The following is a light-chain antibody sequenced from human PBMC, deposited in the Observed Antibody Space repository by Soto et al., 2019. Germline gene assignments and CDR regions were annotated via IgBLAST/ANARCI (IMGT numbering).Light chain of an antibody. J-gene: IGLJ2*01. CDR1: SSNIGSYT. CDR3: AAWDDSLNGVV. V-gene: IGLV1-44*01. CDR2: SNN. Sequence: QSVLTQQPSASGTPGQRVTISCSGSSSNIGSYTVNWYQQLPGTAPKLLIYSNNQRPSGVPDRFSGSKSGTSVSLAISGLQSEDEADYYCAAWDDSLNGVVFGGGTKLTVL.